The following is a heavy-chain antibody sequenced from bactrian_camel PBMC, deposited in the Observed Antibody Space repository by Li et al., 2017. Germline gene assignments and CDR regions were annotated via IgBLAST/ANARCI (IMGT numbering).Heavy chain of an antibody. J-gene: IGHJ4*01. CDR2: LNIDGKT. Sequence: VQLVESGGGSVQTGGSLRLFCSTFGFPYDKNCMGWFRQAPGKEREGVAALNIDGKTTYADSVKGRFTISQDSATNTLYLQMDSLNPEDTGMYYCAAGRLRNGYCYSLLNRLAYNNWGQGTQVTVS. D-gene: IGHD2*01. V-gene: IGHV3S55*01. CDR1: GFPYDKNC. CDR3: AAGRLRNGYCYSLLNRLAYNN.